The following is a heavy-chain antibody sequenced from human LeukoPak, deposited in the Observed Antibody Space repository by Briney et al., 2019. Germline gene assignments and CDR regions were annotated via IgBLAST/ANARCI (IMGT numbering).Heavy chain of an antibody. CDR3: ARVGATGTTSPFDY. J-gene: IGHJ4*02. Sequence: GASVKVSCKASGYTFTGYYIHWVRQAPGQGLEWMGWINPNSGGTNYAQKFQGRVTMTRDTSISTAYMELSRLGSDDTAVYYCARVGATGTTSPFDYWGQGTLVTVSS. CDR1: GYTFTGYY. V-gene: IGHV1-2*02. D-gene: IGHD1-1*01. CDR2: INPNSGGT.